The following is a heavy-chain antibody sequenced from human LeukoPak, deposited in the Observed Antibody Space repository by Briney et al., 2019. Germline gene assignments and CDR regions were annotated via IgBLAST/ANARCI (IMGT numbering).Heavy chain of an antibody. CDR3: ARGGSGWNYYYYYMDV. Sequence: SETLSLTCAVYDGSFSGYYWNWIRQPPGKGLEWIGFIYYSGSTNYNPSLKSRVTISVDTSKNQFSLKLSSVTAADTAVYYCARGGSGWNYYYYYMDVWGKGTTVTISS. J-gene: IGHJ6*03. D-gene: IGHD6-19*01. V-gene: IGHV4-59*08. CDR2: IYYSGST. CDR1: DGSFSGYY.